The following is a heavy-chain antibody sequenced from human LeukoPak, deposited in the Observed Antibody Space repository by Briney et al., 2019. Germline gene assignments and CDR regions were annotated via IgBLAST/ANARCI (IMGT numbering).Heavy chain of an antibody. V-gene: IGHV4-61*02. CDR3: ASSQVLRYSSGRPDAFDI. CDR2: IYTRGGT. CDR1: GGSVTSGAYY. J-gene: IGHJ3*02. Sequence: PSETLSLTCTVSGGSVTSGAYYWSWIRQPAGKELEWIGRIYTRGGTNYNPSLKSRVTISADTSKNLFSLKLSSVTAADTAVYYCASSQVLRYSSGRPDAFDIWGQGTMVTVSS. D-gene: IGHD3-9*01.